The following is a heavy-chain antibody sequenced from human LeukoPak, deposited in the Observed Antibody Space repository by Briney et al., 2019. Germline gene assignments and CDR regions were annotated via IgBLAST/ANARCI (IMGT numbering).Heavy chain of an antibody. CDR2: ISDDGTFA. J-gene: IGHJ4*02. CDR1: GFTFSRYA. CDR3: TIYSPFDY. D-gene: IGHD5-12*01. Sequence: GGSLRLSCAASGFTFSRYAMHWVRQAPGKGLEWVAVISDDGTFALYGDSVRGRFTISRDSSKNTLYLQMNSLRPEDTAVYYCTIYSPFDYWGQGTLVTVSS. V-gene: IGHV3-30-3*01.